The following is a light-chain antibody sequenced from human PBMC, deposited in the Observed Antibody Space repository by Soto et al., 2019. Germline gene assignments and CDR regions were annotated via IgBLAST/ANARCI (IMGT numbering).Light chain of an antibody. CDR3: QQYGSSPWT. CDR1: QRVSSSY. J-gene: IGKJ1*01. V-gene: IGKV3-20*01. Sequence: EIVLTQSPGTLSLSPGERATLSCRASQRVSSSYLAWYQQKPGQAPRLLIYGASSRATGIPDRFSGSGSGTHFNLTISRLEPEVFAVYYCQQYGSSPWTFGQGNKVDIK. CDR2: GAS.